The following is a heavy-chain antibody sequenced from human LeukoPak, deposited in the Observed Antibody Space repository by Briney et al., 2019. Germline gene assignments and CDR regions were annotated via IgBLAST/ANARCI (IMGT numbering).Heavy chain of an antibody. J-gene: IGHJ4*02. D-gene: IGHD4-23*01. CDR1: GFKFDDYG. V-gene: IGHV3-9*01. CDR3: ARETTVGYFDY. CDR2: ISWNSGNI. Sequence: GRFLRLSCAASGFKFDDYGIHWVRQAPGKGLEWVSGISWNSGNIGYADSVKGRFTISRDNAKNSLYLQMNSLRAEDTAVYYCARETTVGYFDYWGQGTLVTVSS.